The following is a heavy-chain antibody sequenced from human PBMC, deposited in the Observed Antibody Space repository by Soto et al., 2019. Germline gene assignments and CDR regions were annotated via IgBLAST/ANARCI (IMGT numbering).Heavy chain of an antibody. J-gene: IGHJ5*02. V-gene: IGHV2-5*02. D-gene: IGHD3-16*01. CDR1: GFSLTTRGVG. Sequence: QITLKESGPTLVKPTQTLTLTCTFSGFSLTTRGVGVGWIRQPPGKALECLALIYWDDDKRYSPSLQSRLSITKETSKNQVVLTMTNVYPVDTATYYCAHIPNYYQYDWFDPWGQGTLVSVSP. CDR3: AHIPNYYQYDWFDP. CDR2: IYWDDDK.